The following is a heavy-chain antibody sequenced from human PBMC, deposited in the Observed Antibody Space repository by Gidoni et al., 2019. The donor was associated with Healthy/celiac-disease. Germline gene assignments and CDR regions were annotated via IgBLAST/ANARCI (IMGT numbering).Heavy chain of an antibody. Sequence: QLQLQESGPGLVKPSETLSLTCTVSGGSISSSSYYWGWIRQPPGKGLEWIGSIYYSGSTYYNPSLKSRVTISVDTSKNQFSLKLSSVTAADTAVYYCASRLLWFGESRGGFDPWGQGTLVTVSS. J-gene: IGHJ5*02. D-gene: IGHD3-10*01. CDR1: GGSISSSSYY. CDR2: IYYSGST. CDR3: ASRLLWFGESRGGFDP. V-gene: IGHV4-39*01.